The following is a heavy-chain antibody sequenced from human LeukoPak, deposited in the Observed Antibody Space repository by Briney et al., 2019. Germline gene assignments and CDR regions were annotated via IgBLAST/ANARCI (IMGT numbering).Heavy chain of an antibody. CDR2: ISGSGGST. J-gene: IGHJ5*02. Sequence: GSLSLSCAASGFTFSSYAMSWVRQAPRKGLEWVSAISGSGGSTYYADSVKGRFTISRDNSKNTLYLQMNSLRAEDTAVYYCAKESSPTYYYDSSGYPDHWGQGTLVTVSS. D-gene: IGHD3-22*01. CDR3: AKESSPTYYYDSSGYPDH. CDR1: GFTFSSYA. V-gene: IGHV3-23*01.